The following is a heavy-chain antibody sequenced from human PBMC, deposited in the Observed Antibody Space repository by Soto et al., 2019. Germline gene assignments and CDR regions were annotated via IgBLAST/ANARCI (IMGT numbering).Heavy chain of an antibody. CDR1: GGSISNNRW. J-gene: IGHJ5*02. D-gene: IGHD3-9*01. CDR2: IRAKGST. CDR3: GGQWAAGYGAFGP. V-gene: IGHV4-4*02. Sequence: QVKLQESGPGLEKPSGTLSLTSAVSGGSISNNRWWTWVRQAPGKGLEWIGEIRAKGSTNYKRSHKSQASVSIDRSKNQFFLEMRAVTAADTAFYYGGGQWAAGYGAFGPWGQGTLVTVSS.